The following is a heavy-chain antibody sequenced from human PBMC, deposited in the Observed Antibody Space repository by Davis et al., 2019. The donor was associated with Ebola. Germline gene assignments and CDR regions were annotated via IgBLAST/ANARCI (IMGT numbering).Heavy chain of an antibody. CDR1: GGTFTGYA. Sequence: ASVTVSCKASGGTFTGYAIHWVRQAPGQRLEWMGWVHGRNGNTKYSQRFQGRVTITTDTSASTVYLDLTSLRSDDTAVFYCARASFGYNSGWYADYWGPGSLVTVSS. CDR2: VHGRNGNT. V-gene: IGHV1-3*01. J-gene: IGHJ4*02. CDR3: ARASFGYNSGWYADY. D-gene: IGHD6-19*01.